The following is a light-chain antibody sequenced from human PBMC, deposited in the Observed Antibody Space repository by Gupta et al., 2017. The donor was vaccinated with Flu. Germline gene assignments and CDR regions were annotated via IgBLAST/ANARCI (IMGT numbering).Light chain of an antibody. CDR3: QQSDSPLWT. Sequence: DIQMTQSPSSLSGSVGDRVTIACRASQAISTYLNWYQQKPGRAPKLLIYAASSLEGGVPLRFSGSGSGTDFTLTISSLQPEDFATYYCQQSDSPLWTFGQGTKVEIK. CDR2: AAS. J-gene: IGKJ1*01. CDR1: QAISTY. V-gene: IGKV1-39*01.